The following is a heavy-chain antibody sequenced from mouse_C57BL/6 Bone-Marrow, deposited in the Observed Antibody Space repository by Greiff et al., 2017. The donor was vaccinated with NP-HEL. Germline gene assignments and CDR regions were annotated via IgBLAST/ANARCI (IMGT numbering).Heavy chain of an antibody. CDR3: ARGYYGKDYAMDY. CDR1: GYTFTSYW. CDR2: FHPNSGST. D-gene: IGHD1-1*01. V-gene: IGHV1-64*01. J-gene: IGHJ4*01. Sequence: VQLQQPGAELVKPGASVKLSCKASGYTFTSYWMHWVKQRPGQGLEWIGMFHPNSGSTNYNEKFKSKATLTVDKSSSTAYMQLSSLTSEDSAVYYCARGYYGKDYAMDYWGQGTSVTVSS.